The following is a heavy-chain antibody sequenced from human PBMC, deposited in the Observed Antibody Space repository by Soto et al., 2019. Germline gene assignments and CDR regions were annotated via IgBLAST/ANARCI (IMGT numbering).Heavy chain of an antibody. Sequence: SETLSLTCTVSGGSISSYYWSWIRQPPGKGLEWIGYIYYSGGTNYNPSLKSRVTISVDTSKNQFSLKLSSVTAADTAVYYCARGLVYGDSNWFDPWGQGTLVTVSS. J-gene: IGHJ5*02. CDR1: GGSISSYY. CDR2: IYYSGGT. V-gene: IGHV4-59*01. CDR3: ARGLVYGDSNWFDP. D-gene: IGHD4-17*01.